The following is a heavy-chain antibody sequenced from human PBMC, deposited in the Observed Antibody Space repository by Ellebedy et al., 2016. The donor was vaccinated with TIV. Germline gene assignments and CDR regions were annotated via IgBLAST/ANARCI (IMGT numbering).Heavy chain of an antibody. J-gene: IGHJ3*02. V-gene: IGHV4-59*11. D-gene: IGHD3/OR15-3a*01. Sequence: SETLSLXXTVSGGAFRSHHWSWIRQTPGKGLEWIGDINYTGATNHNPSLKSRLTISVDTSKNQISLNLNSVTAADTAVYYCARGSRIMIFEVILQEDSFDMGPRDSGHRHF. CDR1: GGAFRSHH. CDR3: ARGSRIMIFEVILQEDSFD. CDR2: INYTGAT.